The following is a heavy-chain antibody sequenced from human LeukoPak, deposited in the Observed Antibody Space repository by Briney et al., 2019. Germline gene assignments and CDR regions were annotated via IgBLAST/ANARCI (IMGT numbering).Heavy chain of an antibody. CDR3: ARGGSGFDY. CDR2: IYYSGST. J-gene: IGHJ4*02. V-gene: IGHV4-59*11. Sequence: SETLSLTCTVSGGSISSHYWSWIRQPPGKGLEWIGYIYYSGSTNYNPSLESRVTISVDTSKNQFSLKLSSVTAADTAVYYCARGGSGFDYWGQGTLVTVSS. CDR1: GGSISSHY.